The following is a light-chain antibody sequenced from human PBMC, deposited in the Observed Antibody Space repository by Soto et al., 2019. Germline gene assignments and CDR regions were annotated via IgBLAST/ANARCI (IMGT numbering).Light chain of an antibody. CDR2: GAS. CDR1: QIVNRNF. CDR3: QQYGRSPNT. Sequence: EIVLTQSPDTLSLSPGERATLSCRASQIVNRNFVAWYQQKPGQAPRLLIYGASNRPGGIPDKFSGSGSGTDFTFTINRLEPEDFAVYYCQQYGRSPNTFAQGTKLEI. J-gene: IGKJ2*01. V-gene: IGKV3-20*01.